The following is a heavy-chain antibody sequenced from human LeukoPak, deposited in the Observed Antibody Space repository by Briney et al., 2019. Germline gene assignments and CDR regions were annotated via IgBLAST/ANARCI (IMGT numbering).Heavy chain of an antibody. CDR2: INHSGST. Sequence: SETLSLTCTVSGGSISSGDYYWSWIRQPPGKGLEWIGEINHSGSTNYNPSLKSRVTISVDTSKNQFSLKLSSVTAADTAVYYCARGGGVATIRRYFDYWGQGTLVTVSS. D-gene: IGHD5-12*01. J-gene: IGHJ4*02. V-gene: IGHV4-39*07. CDR1: GGSISSGDYY. CDR3: ARGGGVATIRRYFDY.